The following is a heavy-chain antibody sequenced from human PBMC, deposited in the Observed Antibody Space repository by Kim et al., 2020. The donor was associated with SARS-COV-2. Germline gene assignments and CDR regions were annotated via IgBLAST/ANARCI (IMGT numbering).Heavy chain of an antibody. CDR1: GGTFSSYA. J-gene: IGHJ3*02. V-gene: IGHV1-69*13. CDR3: ARAPPGYSSSWGDAFDI. Sequence: SVKVSCKASGGTFSSYAISWVRQAPGQGLEWMGGIIPIFGTANYAQKFQGRVTITADESTSTAYMELSSLRSEDTAVYYCARAPPGYSSSWGDAFDIWGQGTMVTVSS. D-gene: IGHD6-13*01. CDR2: IIPIFGTA.